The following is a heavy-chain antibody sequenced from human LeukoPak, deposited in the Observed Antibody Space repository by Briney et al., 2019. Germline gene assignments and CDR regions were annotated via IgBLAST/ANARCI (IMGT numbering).Heavy chain of an antibody. CDR2: IYHSGST. V-gene: IGHV4-39*07. CDR1: GGSIRSGTYY. Sequence: PSETLSLTCSVSGGSIRSGTYYWTWIRQPPGKGLEWIGSIYHSGSTYYNPSLKSRVTISVDTSKNQFSLKLSSVTAADTAVYYCARGTSIAARPEFDYWGQGTLVTVSS. CDR3: ARGTSIAARPEFDY. D-gene: IGHD6-6*01. J-gene: IGHJ4*02.